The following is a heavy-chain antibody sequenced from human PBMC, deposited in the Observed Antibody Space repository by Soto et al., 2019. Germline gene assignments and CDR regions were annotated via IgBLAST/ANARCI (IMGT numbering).Heavy chain of an antibody. V-gene: IGHV3-23*01. J-gene: IGHJ4*02. CDR1: GFTISSYA. CDR3: AKDPPLGYCSGGDCYSGTLDY. CDR2: ISGSGGRT. Sequence: EVQLLESGGGLVQPGGSLRLSCAASGFTISSYAMNWVRQAPGKGLEWVSVISGSGGRTYYTDSVKGRFTISRDNSKNTLFLQMNSLGAEDTAVYFCAKDPPLGYCSGGDCYSGTLDYWGQGTLVTVSS. D-gene: IGHD2-15*01.